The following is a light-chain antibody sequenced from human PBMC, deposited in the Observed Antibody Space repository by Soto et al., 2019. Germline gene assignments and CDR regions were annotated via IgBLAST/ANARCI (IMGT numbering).Light chain of an antibody. Sequence: QSALTQPPSASGSPGQSVTISCTGTSSDVGNYNYVSWYQQHPGKAPKLLIYEVSERPSGVPDRFSGSKSGNTASLTVSGLQAEDEADYYCTSYAGSNIYVLFGGGTKLTVL. CDR1: SSDVGNYNY. CDR2: EVS. J-gene: IGLJ2*01. V-gene: IGLV2-8*01. CDR3: TSYAGSNIYVL.